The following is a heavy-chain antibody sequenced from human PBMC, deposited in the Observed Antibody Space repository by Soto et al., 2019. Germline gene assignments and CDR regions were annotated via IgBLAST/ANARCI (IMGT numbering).Heavy chain of an antibody. CDR1: GYSFAGYW. CDR2: IDPSDSQT. J-gene: IGHJ4*02. D-gene: IGHD3-22*01. CDR3: ARQIYDSDTGPNFQYYFDS. V-gene: IGHV5-10-1*01. Sequence: GSLKISCKGSGYSFAGYWITWVRQKPGKGLEWMGRIDPSDSQTYYSPSFRGHVTISVTKSITTVFLQWSSLRASDTAMYYCARQIYDSDTGPNFQYYFDSWGQGTPVTVSS.